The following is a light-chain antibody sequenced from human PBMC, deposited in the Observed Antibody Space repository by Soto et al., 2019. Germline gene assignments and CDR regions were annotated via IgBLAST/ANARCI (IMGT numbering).Light chain of an antibody. J-gene: IGLJ2*01. CDR1: SSDIGAYHY. CDR2: AVN. V-gene: IGLV2-14*01. Sequence: QSALTQAASVSGSPGQSITISCTGTSSDIGAYHYVSWYQQRPGKVPKVMIYAVNNRPSGISNRFSGSKSGNTASLTISGLQAEDEAVYYCNSYTNSDTVVFGGGTKVTV. CDR3: NSYTNSDTVV.